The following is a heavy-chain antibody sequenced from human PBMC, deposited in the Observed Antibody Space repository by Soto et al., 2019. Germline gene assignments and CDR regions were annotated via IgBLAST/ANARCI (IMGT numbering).Heavy chain of an antibody. Sequence: ASVKVSCKASGYTFTSYGISWVRQAPGQGLEWMGWISAYNGNTNYAQKLQGGVTMTTDTSTSTAYMELRSLRSDDTAVYYCARVFYYYDSSGYYRPGYFDYWGQGTLVTVSS. CDR2: ISAYNGNT. V-gene: IGHV1-18*01. D-gene: IGHD3-22*01. CDR3: ARVFYYYDSSGYYRPGYFDY. CDR1: GYTFTSYG. J-gene: IGHJ4*02.